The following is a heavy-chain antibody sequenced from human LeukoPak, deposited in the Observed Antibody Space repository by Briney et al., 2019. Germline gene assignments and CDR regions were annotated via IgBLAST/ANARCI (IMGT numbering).Heavy chain of an antibody. J-gene: IGHJ4*02. CDR1: GFTFSSYA. CDR2: ISYDGSNK. CDR3: ARGPTYYYDSSGYFY. Sequence: GGSLRLACAASGFTFSSYAMHWVRQAPGKGLEWVAVISYDGSNKYYADSVKGRFTISRDNSKNTLYLQMNSLRAEDTAVYYCARGPTYYYDSSGYFYWGQGTLVTVSS. D-gene: IGHD3-22*01. V-gene: IGHV3-30*04.